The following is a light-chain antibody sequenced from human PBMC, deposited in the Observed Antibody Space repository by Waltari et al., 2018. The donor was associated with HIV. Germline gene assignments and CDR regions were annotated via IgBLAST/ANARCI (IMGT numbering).Light chain of an antibody. Sequence: IVLAQSPGTLSLSPGESATLSCGASQIISISLAWYQQKPGRAPRLLIYDASNRATGIPARFSGSGSETDFTLTISSLEPEDFAVYYCQQRSNRPPKDTFGQGTKLEIK. J-gene: IGKJ2*01. CDR3: QQRSNRPPKDT. V-gene: IGKV3-11*01. CDR2: DAS. CDR1: QIISIS.